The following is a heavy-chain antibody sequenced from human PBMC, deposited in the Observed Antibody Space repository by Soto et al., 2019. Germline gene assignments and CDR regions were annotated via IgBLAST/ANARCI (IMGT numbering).Heavy chain of an antibody. V-gene: IGHV2-26*01. Sequence: SGPTLVNPTETLTLTCTVSGFSLSNARMGVSWIRQPPGKALEWLAHIFSNDEKSYSTSLKSRLTISKDTSKSQVVLTMTNMDPVDTATYYCAWSSVAGIEVGYYYYYGMDVWGQGTTVTVSS. CDR1: GFSLSNARMG. J-gene: IGHJ6*02. CDR3: AWSSVAGIEVGYYYYYGMDV. D-gene: IGHD6-19*01. CDR2: IFSNDEK.